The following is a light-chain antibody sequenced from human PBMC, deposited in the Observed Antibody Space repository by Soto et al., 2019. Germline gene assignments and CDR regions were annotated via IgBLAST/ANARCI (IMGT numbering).Light chain of an antibody. V-gene: IGKV3-15*01. J-gene: IGKJ1*01. Sequence: EIVMTQSPATLSVSPVERATLSCRASQSVSSNLAWYQQKPGQPPRLLIYGASTRATAIPARFSGSGSGTEFTLTISSLQSEDFAVYYCQQYNNWPPTFGQGTKVDIK. CDR3: QQYNNWPPT. CDR1: QSVSSN. CDR2: GAS.